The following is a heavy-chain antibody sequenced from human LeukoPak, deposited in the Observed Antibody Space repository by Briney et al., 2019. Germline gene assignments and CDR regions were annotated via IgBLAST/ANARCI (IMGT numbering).Heavy chain of an antibody. J-gene: IGHJ4*02. CDR3: ARDSGSLDY. Sequence: GGSLRLSCAASGFTFSSYSMNWVRQAPGKGLEWFSYISDTSSTIYYADSVKGRFTISRDNAKNSLYLLMNSLRAEDTAVYYCARDSGSLDYWGQGTLVTVSS. V-gene: IGHV3-48*01. D-gene: IGHD1-26*01. CDR1: GFTFSSYS. CDR2: ISDTSSTI.